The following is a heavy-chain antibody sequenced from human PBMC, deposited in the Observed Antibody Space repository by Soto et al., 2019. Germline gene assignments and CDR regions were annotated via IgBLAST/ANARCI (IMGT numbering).Heavy chain of an antibody. Sequence: EVHLVESGGGLVQPGGSLRLSCVASGFTFNSHGVHWIRQAPGKGLVWVSRISADGSSTNYADSVKGRFTISRDNGKNTLYLQMNSLRAEDTGVYYCSRVCKMHTTCFDWGQGTRVTGSS. CDR3: SRVCKMHTTCFD. CDR2: ISADGSST. V-gene: IGHV3-74*01. CDR1: GFTFNSHG. D-gene: IGHD2-2*01. J-gene: IGHJ4*02.